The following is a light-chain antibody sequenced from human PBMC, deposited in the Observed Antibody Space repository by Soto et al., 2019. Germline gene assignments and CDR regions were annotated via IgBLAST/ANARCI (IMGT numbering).Light chain of an antibody. J-gene: IGKJ1*01. CDR3: QQYGSSPWT. CDR1: QSVSSSY. V-gene: IGKV3D-20*01. CDR2: EPS. Sequence: EMGVTQSQATLSFSPGERATLSCGASQSVSSSYLAWYQLKPGLAPRLLIYEPSSRATGIPDRFSGSGSGPDFSLTISSLEPDDFAVYYCQQYGSSPWTFGQGTKVDIK.